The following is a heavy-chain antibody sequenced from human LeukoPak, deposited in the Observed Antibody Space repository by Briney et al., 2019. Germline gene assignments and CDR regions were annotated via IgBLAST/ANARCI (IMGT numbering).Heavy chain of an antibody. CDR3: ARDMGFNAFDI. CDR1: GFTFSTYW. J-gene: IGHJ3*02. CDR2: IKYDGSEK. Sequence: PGGSLRLSCAASGFTFSTYWMSWVRQAPGKGLEWVANIKYDGSEKFYVGSVKGRFTISRDNAKNSLYLQMNSLRAEDTAVYYCARDMGFNAFDIWGQGTMVTVSS. V-gene: IGHV3-7*01. D-gene: IGHD1-26*01.